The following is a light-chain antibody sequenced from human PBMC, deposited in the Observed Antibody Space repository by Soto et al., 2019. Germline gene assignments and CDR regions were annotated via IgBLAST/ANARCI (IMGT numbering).Light chain of an antibody. CDR2: DVT. V-gene: IGLV2-11*01. CDR3: CTDAGSFHQ. CDR1: NSDVGNYNF. J-gene: IGLJ3*02. Sequence: QSVLTQPRSVSGSPGQAVTISCTGTNSDVGNYNFVSWYQHHPGKAPKLMIYDVTKRPSGVPDRFSGSKSGNTASLTISGLQPEDEADYYCCTDAGSFHQFGGGTKLTVL.